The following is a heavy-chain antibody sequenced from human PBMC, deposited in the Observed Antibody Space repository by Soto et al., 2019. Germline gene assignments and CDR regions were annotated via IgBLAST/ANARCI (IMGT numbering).Heavy chain of an antibody. V-gene: IGHV1-18*01. J-gene: IGHJ6*02. CDR2: ISAYNGNT. CDR3: ARDVVTDYYDSSSQNTPYYYYYGMDI. Sequence: ASVKVSCKASGYTFTSYGISWVRQAPGQGLEWMGWISAYNGNTNYAQKLQGRVTMTTDTSTSTAYMELRSLRSDDTAVYYCARDVVTDYYDSSSQNTPYYYYYGMDIWGQGTTVTVSS. D-gene: IGHD3-22*01. CDR1: GYTFTSYG.